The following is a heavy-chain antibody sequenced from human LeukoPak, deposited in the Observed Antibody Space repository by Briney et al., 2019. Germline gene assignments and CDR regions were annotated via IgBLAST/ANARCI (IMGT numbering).Heavy chain of an antibody. CDR1: GGTFSSYA. V-gene: IGHV1-69*05. Sequence: GASVKVSCKASGGTFSSYAISWVRQAPGQGLEWMGGIIPIFGTENYAQKFQGRVTITTDEPTSTAYMELSSLRSEDTAVYYCERVPLSPYYDSSGYLXXWGQXXLXT. J-gene: IGHJ4*02. CDR2: IIPIFGTE. CDR3: ERVPLSPYYDSSGYLXX. D-gene: IGHD3-22*01.